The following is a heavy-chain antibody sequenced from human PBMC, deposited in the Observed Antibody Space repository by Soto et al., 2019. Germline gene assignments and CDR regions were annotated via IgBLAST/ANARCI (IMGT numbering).Heavy chain of an antibody. CDR1: GGSISSSSYY. D-gene: IGHD3-10*01. V-gene: IGHV4-39*01. J-gene: IGHJ4*02. CDR3: ASLGNYYGSGSYYYFDY. Sequence: SETLSLTCTVSGGSISSSSYYWGWIRQPPGKGLEWIGSIYYSGSTYYNPSLKSRVTISVDTSKNQFSLKLGSVTAADTAVYYCASLGNYYGSGSYYYFDYWGQGTLVTVSS. CDR2: IYYSGST.